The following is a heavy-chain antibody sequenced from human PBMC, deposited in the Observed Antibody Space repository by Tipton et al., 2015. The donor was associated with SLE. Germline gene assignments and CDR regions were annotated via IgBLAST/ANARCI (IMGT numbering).Heavy chain of an antibody. J-gene: IGHJ4*02. V-gene: IGHV4-39*07. D-gene: IGHD4-17*01. Sequence: TLSLTCTVSGGSISSSSYYWGWIRQPPGKGLEWIGRIYYSGSTYYNPSLQSRVTISVDTSKNQFSLKLSSVTAADTAVYYCARDPSYGVDYWGQGTLVTVSS. CDR2: IYYSGST. CDR3: ARDPSYGVDY. CDR1: GGSISSSSYY.